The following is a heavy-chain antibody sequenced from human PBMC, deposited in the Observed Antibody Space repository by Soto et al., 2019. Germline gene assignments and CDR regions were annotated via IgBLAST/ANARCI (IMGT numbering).Heavy chain of an antibody. V-gene: IGHV3-21*01. CDR3: AREKGADLAGLDV. CDR1: GLRFSSYS. Sequence: PGGSMRLSRAASGLRFSSYSMNWVRQEQGKGLEWVSSISSSSSYIYYADSVKGRFTISRDNAKNSLYMQMNSLRAEDTAVYYCAREKGADLAGLDVWGQGTTVTVSS. J-gene: IGHJ6*02. CDR2: ISSSSSYI. D-gene: IGHD3-16*01.